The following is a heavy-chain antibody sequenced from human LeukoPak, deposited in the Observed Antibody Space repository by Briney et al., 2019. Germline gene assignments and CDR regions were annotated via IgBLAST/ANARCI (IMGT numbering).Heavy chain of an antibody. V-gene: IGHV3-7*01. Sequence: GGSLRLSCAASGFTFGGYSMTWVRQAPGNGLEWVANINLDGSDTFYVGFVKGRFTISRDNADNSLYLQMNSLRAEDTAVYYCGRVIAGAIDYWGQGTLVTVSS. J-gene: IGHJ4*02. D-gene: IGHD6-13*01. CDR3: GRVIAGAIDY. CDR2: INLDGSDT. CDR1: GFTFGGYS.